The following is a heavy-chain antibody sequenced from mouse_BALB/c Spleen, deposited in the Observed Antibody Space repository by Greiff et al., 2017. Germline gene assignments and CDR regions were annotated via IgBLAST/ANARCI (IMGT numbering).Heavy chain of an antibody. D-gene: IGHD4-1*02. CDR3: ARTANWDLYAMDY. V-gene: IGHV5-17*02. CDR2: ISSGSSTI. CDR1: GFTFSSFG. J-gene: IGHJ4*01. Sequence: DVKLVESGGGLVQPGGSRKLSCAASGFTFSSFGMHWVRQAPEKGLEWVAYISSGSSTIYYADTVKGRFTISRDNPKNTLFLQMTSLRSEDTAMYYCARTANWDLYAMDYWGQGTSVTVSS.